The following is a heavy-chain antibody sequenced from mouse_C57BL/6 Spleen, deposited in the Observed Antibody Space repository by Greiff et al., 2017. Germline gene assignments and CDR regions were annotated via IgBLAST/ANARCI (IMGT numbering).Heavy chain of an antibody. D-gene: IGHD1-1*01. CDR1: GFTFSDYG. Sequence: EVKLVESGGGLVQPGGSLKLSCAASGFTFSDYGMAWVRQAPRKGPEWVAFISNLAYSIYYADTVTGRFTLARGNAKNTLYLEMSSLRSEDTAMYYCARHYYGSSQGYFDVWGTGTTVTVSS. CDR3: ARHYYGSSQGYFDV. CDR2: ISNLAYSI. J-gene: IGHJ1*03. V-gene: IGHV5-15*01.